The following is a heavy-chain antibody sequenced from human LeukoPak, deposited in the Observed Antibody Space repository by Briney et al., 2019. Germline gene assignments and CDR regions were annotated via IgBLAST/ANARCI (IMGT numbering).Heavy chain of an antibody. J-gene: IGHJ4*02. D-gene: IGHD2-2*01. V-gene: IGHV1-18*01. Sequence: GASVKVSCKASGYTFTSYGISWVRQAPGQGLEWMGWISAYNGNTNYAQKLQGRVTMTTDTSTSTAYMELRSLRSDDTAVYYCATHRGVGYCSSTSRPIGDYWGQGTLVTVSS. CDR1: GYTFTSYG. CDR3: ATHRGVGYCSSTSRPIGDY. CDR2: ISAYNGNT.